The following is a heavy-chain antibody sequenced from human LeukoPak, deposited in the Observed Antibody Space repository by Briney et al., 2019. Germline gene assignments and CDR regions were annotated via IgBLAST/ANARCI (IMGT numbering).Heavy chain of an antibody. CDR3: VRDDGIGLDAFDV. J-gene: IGHJ3*01. CDR1: GDSVSSNSVT. CDR2: TYYRSKWYN. V-gene: IGHV6-1*01. D-gene: IGHD1-14*01. Sequence: SQTLSLTCAISGDSVSSNSVTRNWIRQSPSRGLEWLGRTYYRSKWYNDYAVSVKSRITINPDTSKNQFSLQLNSVTPEDTAVYYCVRDDGIGLDAFDVWSPGTMVTVSS.